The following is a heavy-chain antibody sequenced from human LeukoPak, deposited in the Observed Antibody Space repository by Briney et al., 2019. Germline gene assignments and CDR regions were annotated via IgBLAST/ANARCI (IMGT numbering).Heavy chain of an antibody. Sequence: PGGSLRLSCAASGFTVSSNYMSWVRQAPGKGLEWVSVIYSGGNTYYADSVKGRFTISRDNSKNTLYLQMNSLRAEDTAVYYCARGRIVVVPAAIRNYYYMDVWGKGTTVTVSS. CDR1: GFTVSSNY. CDR3: ARGRIVVVPAAIRNYYYMDV. V-gene: IGHV3-53*01. CDR2: IYSGGNT. D-gene: IGHD2-2*02. J-gene: IGHJ6*03.